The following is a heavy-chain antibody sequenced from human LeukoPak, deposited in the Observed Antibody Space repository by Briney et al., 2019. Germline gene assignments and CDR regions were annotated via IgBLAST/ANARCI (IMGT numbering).Heavy chain of an antibody. V-gene: IGHV3-30*18. CDR1: GFTFSSYG. CDR2: ISYDGSNK. D-gene: IGHD6-13*01. J-gene: IGHJ4*02. Sequence: PGRSLRLSCAASGFTFSSYGMHWVRQAPGKGLEWVAVISYDGSNKYYADSVKGRFTISRDNSKNTLYLQMNSLRAEDTAVYYCGKDQNVATAGFPYDYWGQGTLVTVSS. CDR3: GKDQNVATAGFPYDY.